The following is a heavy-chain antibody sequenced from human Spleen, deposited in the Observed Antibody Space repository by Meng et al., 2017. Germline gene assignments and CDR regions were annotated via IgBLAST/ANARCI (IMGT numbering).Heavy chain of an antibody. D-gene: IGHD3-22*01. CDR3: ARDLPHHYYDGDYYYYGMDV. V-gene: IGHV4-39*07. Sequence: SETLSLTCTVSGGYINNNNYYWGWIRQPPGKGLEWIGSIYYSGSTYYNPSLKSRVTISVDTSKNEFSLKVISVTAADTAVYYCARDLPHHYYDGDYYYYGMDVWGQGTTVTVSS. J-gene: IGHJ6*02. CDR1: GGYINNNNYY. CDR2: IYYSGST.